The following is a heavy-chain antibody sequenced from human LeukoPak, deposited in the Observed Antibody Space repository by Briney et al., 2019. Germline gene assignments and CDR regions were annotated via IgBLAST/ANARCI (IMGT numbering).Heavy chain of an antibody. V-gene: IGHV3-23*01. CDR2: ISGSGGST. CDR3: AKAYDFWSGIDY. CDR1: GFPFSSYA. D-gene: IGHD3-3*01. Sequence: GGSLRLSCAASGFPFSSYAMSWVRQAPGKGLEWVSAISGSGGSTYHADSVEGRFTISRDNSKNTLYLQMNSLRAEVTAVYYCAKAYDFWSGIDYWGQGTLVTVSS. J-gene: IGHJ4*02.